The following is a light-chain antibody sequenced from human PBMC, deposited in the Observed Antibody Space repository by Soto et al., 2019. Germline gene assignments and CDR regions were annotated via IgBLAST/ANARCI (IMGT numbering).Light chain of an antibody. CDR2: DVI. CDR1: SSDIGGYNY. Sequence: QSALTQPPSASGSPGQSVTISCTGTSSDIGGYNYVSWYQQHPGKAPKLMIFDVIKRPSGVPDRFSGSKSGNTASLTVSGLQAEDEADYYCSSYAGYSVVFGGGTQLTVL. V-gene: IGLV2-8*01. J-gene: IGLJ2*01. CDR3: SSYAGYSVV.